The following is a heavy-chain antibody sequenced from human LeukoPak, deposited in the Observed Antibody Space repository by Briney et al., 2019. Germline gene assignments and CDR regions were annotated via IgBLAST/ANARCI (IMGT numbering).Heavy chain of an antibody. CDR2: INPTGDST. D-gene: IGHD6-19*01. CDR1: GYTFTSYY. V-gene: IGHV1-46*01. J-gene: IGHJ4*02. CDR3: ARDTSGWSLGY. Sequence: ASVKVSCKASGYTFTSYYMHWVRQAPGQGLEWMGLINPTGDSTGYAQKFQGRITMTRDMSTSTDFMELSSLRSEDTAVYYCARDTSGWSLGYWGQGTLVTVSS.